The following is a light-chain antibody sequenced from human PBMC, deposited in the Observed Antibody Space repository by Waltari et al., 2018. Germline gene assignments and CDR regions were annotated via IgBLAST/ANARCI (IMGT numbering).Light chain of an antibody. CDR1: SRHIGSYNL. J-gene: IGLJ6*01. CDR2: DST. CDR3: CAYAGSDTFI. Sequence: QSALTQPASMSGSPGQSITISCLGSSRHIGSYNLVSWFQQHPGKAPKLTIYDSTNRPSGVSDRFSASKSGSTASLTISGLQGEDEADYYCCAYAGSDTFIFGGGTQVTV. V-gene: IGLV2-23*01.